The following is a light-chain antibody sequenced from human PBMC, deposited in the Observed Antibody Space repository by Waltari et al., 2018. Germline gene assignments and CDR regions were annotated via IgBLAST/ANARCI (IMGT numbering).Light chain of an antibody. V-gene: IGLV2-14*01. J-gene: IGLJ2*01. CDR1: SSDVGGYNY. CDR3: SSYTSSSTWV. CDR2: DVS. Sequence: QSALTQPASVSGSPGQSLTISCTGTSSDVGGYNYVSWYQKHPGKAPKLIIYDVSKRPSGVSNRFSGSKSGNTASLTISGLQAEDEADYYCSSYTSSSTWVFGGGTKLTVL.